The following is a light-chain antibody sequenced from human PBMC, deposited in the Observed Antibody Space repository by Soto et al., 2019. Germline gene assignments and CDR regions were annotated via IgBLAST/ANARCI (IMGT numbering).Light chain of an antibody. CDR3: HQFYSIPIT. CDR1: QSVLYTSNNKNH. CDR2: WAS. J-gene: IGKJ3*01. V-gene: IGKV4-1*01. Sequence: DIVMTQSPDSLAVSLGERATINCKSSQSVLYTSNNKNHLAWYQQKPGQPPKLLIYWASTRESGVPDRFSGSGSGTDFTLTISSLPAEDVAVYYCHQFYSIPITFGPGTKVDIK.